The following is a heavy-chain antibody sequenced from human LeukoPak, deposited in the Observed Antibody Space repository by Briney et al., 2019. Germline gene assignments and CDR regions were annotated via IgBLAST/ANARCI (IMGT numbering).Heavy chain of an antibody. CDR1: GFTFGKYW. D-gene: IGHD3-3*01. Sequence: GGSLRLSCVASGFTFGKYWMSWVRQAPAKGLEWVANIKLDGSEKNYVDSVKGRFTISRDNTKNSLYLQMNSLRVEDTAVFYCARDQYDTWSRRGNFDSWGQGTLVIASS. V-gene: IGHV3-7*03. J-gene: IGHJ4*02. CDR2: IKLDGSEK. CDR3: ARDQYDTWSRRGNFDS.